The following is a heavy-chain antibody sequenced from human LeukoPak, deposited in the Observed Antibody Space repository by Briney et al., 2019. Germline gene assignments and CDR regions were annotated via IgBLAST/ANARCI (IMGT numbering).Heavy chain of an antibody. CDR2: IDWDDGK. J-gene: IGHJ4*02. CDR1: GFSLSVEEMS. D-gene: IGHD6-13*01. CDR3: ARIRSAAATGD. Sequence: SGPTLVKPTQTLTLTCTFSGFSLSVEEMSVTWIRQPPGKGLEWLARIDWDDGKYYNTSLRTRLTISRDTSSNQVVLKMTNMDPVDTGNYYCARIRSAAATGDWGPGTLVTVSS. V-gene: IGHV2-70*11.